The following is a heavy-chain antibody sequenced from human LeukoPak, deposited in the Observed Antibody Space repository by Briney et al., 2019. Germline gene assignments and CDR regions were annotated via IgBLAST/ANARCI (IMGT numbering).Heavy chain of an antibody. J-gene: IGHJ4*02. D-gene: IGHD2-15*01. V-gene: IGHV1-46*01. CDR2: INPSGGST. CDR3: ARTPIHCSGGSCYSFDY. Sequence: GASVKVSCKASGYTFTNYYMHWVRQAPGEGLEWMGIINPSGGSTSYAQKFQGRVTMTRDTSTSTVYMELSSLRSEDTAVYYCARTPIHCSGGSCYSFDYWGQGTLVTVSS. CDR1: GYTFTNYY.